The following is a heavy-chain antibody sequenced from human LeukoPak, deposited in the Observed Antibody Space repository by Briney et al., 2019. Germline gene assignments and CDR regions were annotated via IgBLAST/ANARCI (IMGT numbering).Heavy chain of an antibody. D-gene: IGHD5-12*01. V-gene: IGHV3-7*01. CDR2: IKQDGSEK. CDR3: ARDFSGYDYWYYFDY. Sequence: GGSLRLSCAASGFTFSNYWMSWVRQAPGKGLEWVANIKQDGSEKYYVDSVKGRFTISRDNAKNSLYLQMNSLRAEDTAVYYCARDFSGYDYWYYFDYWGQGTLVTVSS. CDR1: GFTFSNYW. J-gene: IGHJ4*02.